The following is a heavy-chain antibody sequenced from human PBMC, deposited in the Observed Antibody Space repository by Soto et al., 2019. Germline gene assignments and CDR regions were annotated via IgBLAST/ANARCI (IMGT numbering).Heavy chain of an antibody. CDR1: GFTFSSYG. CDR2: ISYDGSNK. V-gene: IGHV3-30*18. J-gene: IGHJ4*02. D-gene: IGHD3-9*01. CDR3: AKDHPLRYFDWGRVLDY. Sequence: QVQLVESGGGVVQPGRSLRLSCAASGFTFSSYGMHWVRQAPGKGLEWVAVISYDGSNKYYADSVKGRFTISRDNSKNTLYLQMNSLRAEDTAVYYCAKDHPLRYFDWGRVLDYWGQGTLVTVSS.